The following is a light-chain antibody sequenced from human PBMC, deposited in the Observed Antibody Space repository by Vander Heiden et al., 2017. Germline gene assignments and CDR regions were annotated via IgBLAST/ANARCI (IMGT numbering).Light chain of an antibody. J-gene: IGLJ2*01. Sequence: SSELTRPPPLSVSPGQTASITCSGDKLGDKYACWYQQKPGQSPVLVIYQDSKRPSGIPERFSGSNSGNTATLTISGTQAMDEADYYCQAWDSSTVVFGGGTKLTVL. CDR2: QDS. CDR3: QAWDSSTVV. V-gene: IGLV3-1*01. CDR1: KLGDKY.